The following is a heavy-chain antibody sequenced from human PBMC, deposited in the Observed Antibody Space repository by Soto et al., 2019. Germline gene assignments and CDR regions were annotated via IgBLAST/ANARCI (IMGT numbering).Heavy chain of an antibody. CDR2: IIPLFGTA. CDR1: GGTFSTYA. D-gene: IGHD6-13*01. CDR3: ARVHLTSSWAYTCFDA. Sequence: ASVKISCKASGGTFSTYAITWVRQAPGQGLEWMGGIIPLFGTAEYAQRFQGRVTITADESTSTAYMELSSLRFADTAAYYCARVHLTSSWAYTCFDAWGQGTGVTVSS. V-gene: IGHV1-69*13. J-gene: IGHJ5*02.